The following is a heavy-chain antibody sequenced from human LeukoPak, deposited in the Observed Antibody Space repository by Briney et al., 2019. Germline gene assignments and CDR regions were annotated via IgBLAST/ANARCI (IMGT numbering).Heavy chain of an antibody. J-gene: IGHJ5*02. Sequence: SETLSPTCTVSGGSISSYYWSWIRQPPGKGLEWIGYIYYSGSTNYNPSLKSRVTISVDTSKNQFSLKLSSVTAADTAAYYCARHGDSSSWYWFDPWGQGTLVTVSS. CDR1: GGSISSYY. CDR3: ARHGDSSSWYWFDP. CDR2: IYYSGST. V-gene: IGHV4-59*08. D-gene: IGHD6-13*01.